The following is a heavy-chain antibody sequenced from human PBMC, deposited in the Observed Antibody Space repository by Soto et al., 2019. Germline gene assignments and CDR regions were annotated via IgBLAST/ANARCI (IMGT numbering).Heavy chain of an antibody. V-gene: IGHV4-39*01. D-gene: IGHD2-8*01. J-gene: IGHJ4*02. Sequence: SETLSLTFSVSGDSITTNGYYWVWIRQPPGKGLQWIGNVYSTGSTFSHPSLTSRVFISVDTYKNKFSLRLTSVTAADTAVYYCARSHYTYGLLIDYWGPGIMVTVSS. CDR3: ARSHYTYGLLIDY. CDR2: VYSTGST. CDR1: GDSITTNGYY.